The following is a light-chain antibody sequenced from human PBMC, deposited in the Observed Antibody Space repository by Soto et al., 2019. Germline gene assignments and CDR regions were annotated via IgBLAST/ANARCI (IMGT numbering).Light chain of an antibody. CDR1: QSVTNNY. CDR2: GAS. CDR3: QQRSTWPTSIT. J-gene: IGKJ5*01. Sequence: VGSQSPGAVSLSPGERATLSCRASQSVTNNYLTWYQQKPGQAPRLLIYGASSRATGIPDRFSGSGSGTDFTLTISSLEPEDFAVYYCQQRSTWPTSITFGPGARLEIK. V-gene: IGKV3D-20*02.